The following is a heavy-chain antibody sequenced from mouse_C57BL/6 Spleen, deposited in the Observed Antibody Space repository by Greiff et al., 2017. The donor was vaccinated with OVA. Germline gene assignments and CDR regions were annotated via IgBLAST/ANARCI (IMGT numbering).Heavy chain of an antibody. CDR1: GYTFTSYG. CDR2: IYPRTGNT. J-gene: IGHJ4*01. D-gene: IGHD3-3*01. Sequence: QVQLQQSGAELARPGASVKLSCKASGYTFTSYGISWVKQRTGQGLEWIGEIYPRTGNTYYNEKFKGKATLTAAKSSSTAYMELRSLTSEDAAVYFCAREGPRDRDRWYYAMDYWGQGTSVTVSS. CDR3: AREGPRDRDRWYYAMDY. V-gene: IGHV1-81*01.